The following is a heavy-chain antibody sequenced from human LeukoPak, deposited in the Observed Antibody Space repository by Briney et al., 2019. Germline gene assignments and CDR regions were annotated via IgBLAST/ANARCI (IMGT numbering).Heavy chain of an antibody. J-gene: IGHJ4*02. CDR3: ARVYGLTSCCTFDY. V-gene: IGHV3-21*01. CDR1: GFTFSSYS. D-gene: IGHD2-2*01. CDR2: ISSSSSFI. Sequence: GGSLRLSCAASGFTFSSYSMNWVRQAPGKGLEWVSSISSSSSFIYYADSVKGRFTISRDNAKNSLYLQMNSLRAEDTAVYYCARVYGLTSCCTFDYWGQGTLVTVSS.